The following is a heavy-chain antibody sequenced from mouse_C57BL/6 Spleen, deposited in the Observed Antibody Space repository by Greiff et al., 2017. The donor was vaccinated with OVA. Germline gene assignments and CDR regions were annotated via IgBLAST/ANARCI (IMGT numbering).Heavy chain of an antibody. V-gene: IGHV1-55*01. J-gene: IGHJ4*01. CDR2: IYPGSGST. D-gene: IGHD1-1*01. Sequence: VQLQQLGAELVKPGASVKMSCKASGYTFPSIWITWVKQRLGQGLEWIGDIYPGSGSTNYNEKFKSKATRTVDTSASTAYMKLSSLTSEDSAVYYCAREGIYYYGSSYENYAMDYWGQGTSVTVSS. CDR1: GYTFPSIW. CDR3: AREGIYYYGSSYENYAMDY.